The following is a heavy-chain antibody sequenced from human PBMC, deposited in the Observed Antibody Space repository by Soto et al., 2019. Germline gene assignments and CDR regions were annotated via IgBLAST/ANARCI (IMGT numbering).Heavy chain of an antibody. CDR1: GYTFTSYY. CDR2: INPSGGST. CDR3: ARDYWMYYDRSGPDY. D-gene: IGHD3-22*01. Sequence: QVQLVQSGAEVKKPGASVKVSCKASGYTFTSYYMHWVRQAPGQGLEWMGIINPSGGSTSYAQKFQGRVTMTRDTSTSTVYMELSSLRSEDTAVYYCARDYWMYYDRSGPDYWGQGTLVTVSS. J-gene: IGHJ4*02. V-gene: IGHV1-46*01.